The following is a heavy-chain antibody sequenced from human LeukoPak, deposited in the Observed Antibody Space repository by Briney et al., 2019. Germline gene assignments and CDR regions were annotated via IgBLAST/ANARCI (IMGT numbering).Heavy chain of an antibody. Sequence: ASVKVSCKASGDTFTGYYIHWVRQAPGQGLEWMGWINANSGGTSYARKFQGRVIMTRDTSISTAYMELSRLRSDDTAVYYCARVPGTYHYWGQGTLVTVSS. V-gene: IGHV1-2*02. CDR1: GDTFTGYY. CDR3: ARVPGTYHY. CDR2: INANSGGT. D-gene: IGHD2-21*01. J-gene: IGHJ4*02.